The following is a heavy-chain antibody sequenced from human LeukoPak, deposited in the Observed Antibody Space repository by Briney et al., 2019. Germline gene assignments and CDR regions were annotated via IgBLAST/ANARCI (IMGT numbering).Heavy chain of an antibody. CDR1: GGSISGWY. D-gene: IGHD6-19*01. CDR3: ARHAPSDTTGWYYFDY. V-gene: IGHV4-59*08. CDR2: IYGSGYT. Sequence: SETLSLTCTVSGGSISGWYWSWIRQPPGKGLEWIGNIYGSGYTNYNPSLKSRVTMSIDTSKNHFSLKLTSVTAANTAVFYCARHAPSDTTGWYYFDYWGQGTLVTVSS. J-gene: IGHJ4*02.